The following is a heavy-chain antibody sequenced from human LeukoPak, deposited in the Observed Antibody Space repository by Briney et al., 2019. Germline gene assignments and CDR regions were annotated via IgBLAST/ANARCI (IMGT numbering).Heavy chain of an antibody. D-gene: IGHD3-22*01. CDR2: INPNSGDT. CDR1: GYTFTGYY. CDR3: ARDPYPHYYDSSGYYPPPFWDY. Sequence: ASVKVSCKASGYTFTGYYMHWVRQAPGQGLEWMGWINPNSGDTNYAQKLQGRVTMTTDTSTSTAYMELRSLRSDDTAVYYCARDPYPHYYDSSGYYPPPFWDYWGQGTLVTVSS. J-gene: IGHJ4*02. V-gene: IGHV1-2*02.